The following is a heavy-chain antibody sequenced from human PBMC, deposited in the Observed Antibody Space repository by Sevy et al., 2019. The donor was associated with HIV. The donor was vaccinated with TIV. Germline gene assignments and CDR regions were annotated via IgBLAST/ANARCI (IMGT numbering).Heavy chain of an antibody. CDR2: IRSKDYGWAT. CDR1: GFTLGDYA. J-gene: IGHJ4*02. V-gene: IGHV3-49*03. CDR3: TRGYFYDSSGYSDY. Sequence: GGSLRLSCTGSGFTLGDYAMSWFRQAPGMGLEWVGFIRSKDYGWATEYAASLKGRFTISRDDSKSIADLPMNSLKTADTAVYYCTRGYFYDSSGYSDYWGQGTLVTVSS. D-gene: IGHD3-22*01.